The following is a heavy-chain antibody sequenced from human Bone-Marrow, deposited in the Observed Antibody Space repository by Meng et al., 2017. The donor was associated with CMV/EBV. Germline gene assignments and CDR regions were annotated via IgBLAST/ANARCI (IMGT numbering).Heavy chain of an antibody. CDR3: AKDGSGSYYKVARDYYYGMDV. Sequence: SPKLSCASSGFTFDDYAMHWVRRAPGKGLEWVSGISWDSGSIGYADSVKGRFTISRDNAKNSLYLQMNSLRAEDTALYYCAKDGSGSYYKVARDYYYGMDVWGQGTTVTVSS. J-gene: IGHJ6*02. D-gene: IGHD3-10*01. V-gene: IGHV3-9*01. CDR1: GFTFDDYA. CDR2: ISWDSGSI.